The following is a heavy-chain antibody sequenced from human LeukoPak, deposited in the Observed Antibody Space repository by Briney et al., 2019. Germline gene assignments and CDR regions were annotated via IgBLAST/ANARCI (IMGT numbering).Heavy chain of an antibody. D-gene: IGHD3-10*01. CDR1: GGTFNSYA. J-gene: IGHJ4*02. CDR3: AREAGASFDY. V-gene: IGHV1-69*05. Sequence: SVKVSCKASGGTFNSYAFSWVRQAPGQGLEWIGGIIPIFGTTTYAQRSQGRVTISMDESTSTAHMELRTLKSGDTAVYYCAREAGASFDYWGQGTLVTVSS. CDR2: IIPIFGTT.